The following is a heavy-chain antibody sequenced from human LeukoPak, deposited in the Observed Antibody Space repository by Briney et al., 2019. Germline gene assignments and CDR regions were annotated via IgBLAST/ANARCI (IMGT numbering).Heavy chain of an antibody. V-gene: IGHV3-66*01. D-gene: IGHD6-6*01. CDR3: AREVSGAARPVDY. J-gene: IGHJ4*02. CDR2: IYSGGST. CDR1: GFTFGDYT. Sequence: GGSLRLSCTASGFTFGDYTMTWVRHSPGKGLEWVSVIYSGGSTYYADSVKGRFTISRDNSKNTLYLQMNSLRAEDTAVYYCAREVSGAARPVDYWGQGTLVTVSS.